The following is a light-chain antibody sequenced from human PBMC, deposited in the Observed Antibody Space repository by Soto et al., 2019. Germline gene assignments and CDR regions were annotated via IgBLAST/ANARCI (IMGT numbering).Light chain of an antibody. CDR2: WAS. Sequence: DIVMTQSPDSLAVSLGERATINCKSRQSVLYSSNNKNYLAWYQQKPGQPPKLLIYWASTRESGVPDRFSGSGSGTDFTLTISSLQAEDVAVYYCQQYYDAPQNFGQGTKVEIK. CDR1: QSVLYSSNNKNY. CDR3: QQYYDAPQN. J-gene: IGKJ1*01. V-gene: IGKV4-1*01.